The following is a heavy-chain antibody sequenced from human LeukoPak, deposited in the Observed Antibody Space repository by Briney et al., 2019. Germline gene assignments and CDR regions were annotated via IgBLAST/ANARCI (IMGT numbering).Heavy chain of an antibody. CDR1: GFTFSNYW. CDR3: ARMSSSGYFL. J-gene: IGHJ4*02. Sequence: GSXRLSCAASGFTFSNYWMSWVRQAPGKGLEWVANIKQDGSEKYYVDSMKGRFGISRDNAKNSLFLQMNSLGAEDTAVYYCARMSSSGYFLWGQGTLVTVSS. CDR2: IKQDGSEK. V-gene: IGHV3-7*01. D-gene: IGHD3-22*01.